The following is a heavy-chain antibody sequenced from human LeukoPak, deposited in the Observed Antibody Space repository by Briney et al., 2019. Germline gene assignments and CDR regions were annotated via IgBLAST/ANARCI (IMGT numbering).Heavy chain of an antibody. CDR2: IGTRSNPI. V-gene: IGHV3-11*01. J-gene: IGHJ4*02. Sequence: GGSLRLSCAASGFSFSDFYMSWIRQAPGMGLEWISYIGTRSNPIYYADSVKGRFTISRDDAKNSLYLQMNSLRDEDKAVYFFAXXXXXXXRDFDYXGQGILVTVSS. CDR3: AXXXXXXXRDFDY. CDR1: GFSFSDFY.